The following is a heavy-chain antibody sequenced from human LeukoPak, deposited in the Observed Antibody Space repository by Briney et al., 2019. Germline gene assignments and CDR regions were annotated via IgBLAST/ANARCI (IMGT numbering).Heavy chain of an antibody. CDR2: ISSSSSYI. V-gene: IGHV3-21*01. Sequence: PGGSLRLSCAASGFTFSSYSMNWVRQAPGKGLEWVSSISSSSSYIYYADSVKGRFTISRDNSKNTLYLQMNSLRAEDMAVYYCARDERYYDILTGYDYYGMDVWGKGTTVTVSS. J-gene: IGHJ6*04. CDR1: GFTFSSYS. CDR3: ARDERYYDILTGYDYYGMDV. D-gene: IGHD3-9*01.